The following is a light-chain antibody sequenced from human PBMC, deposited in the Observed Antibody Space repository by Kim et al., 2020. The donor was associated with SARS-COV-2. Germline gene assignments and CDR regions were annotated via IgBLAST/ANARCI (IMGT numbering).Light chain of an antibody. Sequence: QSALTQPPSVSGSPGQSVTISCTGTSSDVGTYNRVSWYQQPPGTAPKVIISEVSNRPSGVPDRFSGSKSGNTASLTISGLQAEDEADYYCSSYTRRNTYVFGTGTKVTVL. J-gene: IGLJ1*01. CDR2: EVS. CDR1: SSDVGTYNR. V-gene: IGLV2-18*02. CDR3: SSYTRRNTYV.